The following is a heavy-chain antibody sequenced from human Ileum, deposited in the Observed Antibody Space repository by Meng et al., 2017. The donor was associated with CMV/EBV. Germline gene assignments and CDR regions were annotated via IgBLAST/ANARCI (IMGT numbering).Heavy chain of an antibody. CDR2: IYYSGST. V-gene: IGHV4-39*07. D-gene: IGHD3-3*01. J-gene: IGHJ5*02. CDR3: ARGLPITIFGVVIYRPLNWFDP. Sequence: GSLRLSCTVSGGSISSSSYYWGWIRQPPGKGLEWIGSIYYSGSTYYNPSLKSRVTISVDTSKNQFSLKLSSVTAADTAVYYCARGLPITIFGVVIYRPLNWFDPWGQGTLVTVSS. CDR1: GGSISSSSYY.